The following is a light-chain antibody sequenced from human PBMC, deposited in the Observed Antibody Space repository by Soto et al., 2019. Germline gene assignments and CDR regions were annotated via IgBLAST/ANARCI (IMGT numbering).Light chain of an antibody. V-gene: IGKV2-30*01. J-gene: IGKJ1*01. CDR1: QSLVYSDGNTF. CDR3: MQGTHWPPT. CDR2: KVS. Sequence: DVVMTQSPLSLPVTPGQPASISCRSSQSLVYSDGNTFLNWFQQRPGQSPRRLSYKVSNRDSGVPDRFSGSGSGSVVTLQISRVEAGDVGVYYCMQGTHWPPTFGQGTKVEIK.